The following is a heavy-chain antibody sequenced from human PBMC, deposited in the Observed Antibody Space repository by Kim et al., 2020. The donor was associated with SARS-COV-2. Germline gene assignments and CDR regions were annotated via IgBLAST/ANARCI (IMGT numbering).Heavy chain of an antibody. V-gene: IGHV3-43*02. J-gene: IGHJ6*02. CDR3: ACITMVRGVHYYYYGMDV. Sequence: GGSLRLSCAASGFTFDDYAMHWVRQAPGKGLEWVSLISGDGGSTYYADSVKGRFTISRDNSKNSLYLQMNSLRTEDTALYYCACITMVRGVHYYYYGMDVWGQGTTVTVSS. CDR2: ISGDGGST. D-gene: IGHD3-10*01. CDR1: GFTFDDYA.